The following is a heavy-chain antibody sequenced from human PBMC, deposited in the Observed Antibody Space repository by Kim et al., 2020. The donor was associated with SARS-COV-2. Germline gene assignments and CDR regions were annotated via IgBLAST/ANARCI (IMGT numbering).Heavy chain of an antibody. CDR1: GYTFTSYD. D-gene: IGHD6-13*01. J-gene: IGHJ6*02. CDR2: MNPNSGNT. V-gene: IGHV1-8*01. CDR3: ARLYSSSFYYYYAMDV. Sequence: ASVKVSCKASGYTFTSYDINWVRQATGQGLEWMGWMNPNSGNTGYAQKFQGRVTMTRNTSISTAYMELSSLRSEDTAVYYCARLYSSSFYYYYAMDVWGQGTTVTVSS.